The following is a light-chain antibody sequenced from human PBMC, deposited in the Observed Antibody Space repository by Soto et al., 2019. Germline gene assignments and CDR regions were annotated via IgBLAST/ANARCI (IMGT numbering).Light chain of an antibody. V-gene: IGLV2-8*01. CDR2: EVY. CDR3: SSYVGTNSHV. J-gene: IGLJ1*01. Sequence: QSALTQPPSASGSPGQSVTISCTGTSSDVGGYNYVSWYQHHPGKAPTLIIYEVYKRPSGVPDRFSGSKSGNTAALTVAGLQADDEADYYCSSYVGTNSHVFGTGTKLTVL. CDR1: SSDVGGYNY.